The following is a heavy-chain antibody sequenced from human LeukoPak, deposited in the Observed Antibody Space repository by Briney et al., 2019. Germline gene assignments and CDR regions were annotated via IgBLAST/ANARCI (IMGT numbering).Heavy chain of an antibody. CDR3: VKAVLTGYYRGYFDY. Sequence: GGSLRLSCAASGFTFSSYGMSWVRQAPGKGLEWVSAISGSGGSTYYADSVKGRFTISRDNSKNTLYLQMNSLRAEDTAVYYCVKAVLTGYYRGYFDYWGQGTLVTVSS. J-gene: IGHJ4*02. CDR1: GFTFSSYG. CDR2: ISGSGGST. D-gene: IGHD3-9*01. V-gene: IGHV3-23*01.